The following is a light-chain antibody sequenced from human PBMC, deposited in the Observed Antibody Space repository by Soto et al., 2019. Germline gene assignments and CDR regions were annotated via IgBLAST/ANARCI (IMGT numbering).Light chain of an antibody. CDR3: QHYHNLPIT. CDR1: QSINDN. CDR2: RTS. V-gene: IGKV3-15*01. Sequence: EIVMTQSPATLSVSPGERATLSCRASQSINDNLAWYQQKPGQAPRLLMFRTSTRATGFPARFSAGGSGTDFNLTISSLQSEDIATYYCQHYHNLPITFGQGTRLEIK. J-gene: IGKJ5*01.